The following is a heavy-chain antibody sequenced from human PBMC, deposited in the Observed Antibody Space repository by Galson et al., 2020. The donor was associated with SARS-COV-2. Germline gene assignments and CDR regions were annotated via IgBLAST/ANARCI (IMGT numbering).Heavy chain of an antibody. CDR2: IYYSGST. CDR1: GGSISSGGYY. CDR3: ARAPLRRGYSDY. V-gene: IGHV4-31*03. Sequence: ASETLSLTCTVSGGSISSGGYYWSWIRQHPGKGLEWIGYIYYSGSTYYNPSLKSRVTISVDTSKNQFSLKLSSVTAADTAVYYCARAPLRRGYSDYWGQGTLVTVSS. D-gene: IGHD4-17*01. J-gene: IGHJ4*02.